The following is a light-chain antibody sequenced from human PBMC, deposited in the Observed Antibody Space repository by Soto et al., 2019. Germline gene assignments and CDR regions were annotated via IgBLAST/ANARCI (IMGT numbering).Light chain of an antibody. V-gene: IGKV3-20*01. CDR3: QQYDSSPRT. CDR2: GAS. Sequence: EIVLTQSPATLSVSPGERAPLSCRASQSVSSNYLAWYQQKPGQAPRVLIYGASSRTTGIPDRFSGSGSGTDFTLTISRLEPEDFAVYWCQQYDSSPRTFGQGTKVDIK. CDR1: QSVSSNY. J-gene: IGKJ1*01.